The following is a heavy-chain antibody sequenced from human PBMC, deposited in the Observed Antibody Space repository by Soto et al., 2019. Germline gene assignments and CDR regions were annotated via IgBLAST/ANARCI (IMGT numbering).Heavy chain of an antibody. V-gene: IGHV4-4*02. J-gene: IGHJ6*02. Sequence: PSETLSLTCAVSGGSISSSNWWSWVRQPPGKGLEWIGEIYHSGSTNYNPSLKSRVTISVDKSKNQFSLKLSSVTAADTAVYYCARDGGYYGSGSYIYYYGMDDWGQGTLVTVSS. CDR2: IYHSGST. D-gene: IGHD3-10*01. CDR1: GGSISSSNW. CDR3: ARDGGYYGSGSYIYYYGMDD.